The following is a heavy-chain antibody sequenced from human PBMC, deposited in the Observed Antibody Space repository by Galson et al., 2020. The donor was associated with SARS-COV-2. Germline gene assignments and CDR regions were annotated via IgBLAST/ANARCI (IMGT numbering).Heavy chain of an antibody. V-gene: IGHV3-11*05. Sequence: GESLKISCAASGFIFSDFYMGWIRQAPGTGPEWVSYISATTTYTNYADSLQGRFTISRDNAKNSLYLQLNSLSAEDTAVYFCARDGRRGYPDSGTSTYYYDFWGRGTLVTVSS. CDR2: ISATTTYT. CDR3: ARDGRRGYPDSGTSTYYYDF. J-gene: IGHJ4*02. CDR1: GFIFSDFY. D-gene: IGHD3-10*01.